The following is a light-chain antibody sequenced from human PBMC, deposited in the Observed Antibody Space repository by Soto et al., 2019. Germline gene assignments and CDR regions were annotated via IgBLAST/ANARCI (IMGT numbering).Light chain of an antibody. CDR2: AAS. CDR3: QQSYXSPPT. Sequence: DIQMTQSPSSLSASVGDRVTITCRASQTISSYLNWYQQKPGKVPRVLIYAASSLQSGVPSRFSGSGSGTDFTLTISSLQPEDFATYYCQQSYXSPPTFGGGTKVDIK. J-gene: IGKJ4*01. CDR1: QTISSY. V-gene: IGKV1-39*01.